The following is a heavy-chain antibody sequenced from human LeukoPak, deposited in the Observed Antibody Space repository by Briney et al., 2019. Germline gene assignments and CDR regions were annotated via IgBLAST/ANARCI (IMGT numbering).Heavy chain of an antibody. D-gene: IGHD5-24*01. CDR1: GFTFSDYY. Sequence: PGGSLRLSCAASGFTFSDYYMSWIRQAPGKGLEWVSYISSSGSTIYYADSVKGRFTISRDNAKNSLYLQMNSLRAEDTAVYYCAKVRHGYNYASFDYWGQGTLVTVSS. CDR2: ISSSGSTI. CDR3: AKVRHGYNYASFDY. V-gene: IGHV3-11*01. J-gene: IGHJ4*02.